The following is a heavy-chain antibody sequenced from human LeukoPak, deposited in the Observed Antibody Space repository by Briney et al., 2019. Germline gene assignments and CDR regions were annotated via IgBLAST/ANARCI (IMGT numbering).Heavy chain of an antibody. J-gene: IGHJ5*02. CDR1: GFIFSHYG. CDR2: IQNDASTE. D-gene: IGHD6-19*01. CDR3: ARDCDSSGWYGSWFDP. Sequence: GGSLRLSCAASGFIFSHYGMHWVRQAPGKGLEWVAAIQNDASTENFADSVKGRFTISRDNSKNTLYLQMNSLRAEDTAVYYCARDCDSSGWYGSWFDPWGQGTLVTVSS. V-gene: IGHV3-30*02.